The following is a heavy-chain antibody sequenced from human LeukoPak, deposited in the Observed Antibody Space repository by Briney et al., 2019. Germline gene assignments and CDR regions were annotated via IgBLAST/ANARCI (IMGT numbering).Heavy chain of an antibody. Sequence: PSETLSLTCTVSGDSISGFYWSWIRQPAGKGLQWIGRISTSGSTYYNPSLKSRVTMSVDRSTNEFSLTVRSVTAADTALYYCARGLPSYGDYVDYYFYMDVWGKGTTVTVSS. J-gene: IGHJ6*03. CDR2: ISTSGST. CDR3: ARGLPSYGDYVDYYFYMDV. CDR1: GDSISGFY. V-gene: IGHV4-4*07. D-gene: IGHD4-17*01.